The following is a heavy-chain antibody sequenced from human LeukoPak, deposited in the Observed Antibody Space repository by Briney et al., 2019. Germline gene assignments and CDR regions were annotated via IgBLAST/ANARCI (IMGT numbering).Heavy chain of an antibody. D-gene: IGHD5-18*01. Sequence: ASVRVSGKASGYTFTGCFMHWGRQAPGEGLEGMGWINPNNADTNYAQKFKGRVTMTRDTSINTAYMEVNRLTSDDTAVYYCAREGGDTYGEADYWGRGTLVTVSS. CDR2: INPNNADT. J-gene: IGHJ4*02. CDR1: GYTFTGCF. CDR3: AREGGDTYGEADY. V-gene: IGHV1-2*02.